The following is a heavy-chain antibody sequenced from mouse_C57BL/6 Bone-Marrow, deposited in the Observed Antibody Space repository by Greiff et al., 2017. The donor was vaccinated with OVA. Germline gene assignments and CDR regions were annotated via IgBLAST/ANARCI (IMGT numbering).Heavy chain of an antibody. CDR2: IRNKANGYTT. V-gene: IGHV7-3*01. Sequence: EVKLVESGGGLVQPGGSLSLSCAASGFTFTDYYMSWVRQPPGKALEWLGFIRNKANGYTTEYSASVKGRFTISRDNSQSILYLQMNALRAEDSATYYCARSPVYFDGWGTGTTVTVSS. CDR3: ARSPVYFDG. J-gene: IGHJ1*03. CDR1: GFTFTDYY.